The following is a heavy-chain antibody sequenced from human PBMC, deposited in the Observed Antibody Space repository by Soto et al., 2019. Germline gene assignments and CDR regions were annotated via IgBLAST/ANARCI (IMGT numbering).Heavy chain of an antibody. D-gene: IGHD3-22*01. CDR1: GGSVSSGNYH. V-gene: IGHV4-61*01. J-gene: IGHJ4*02. CDR3: ARDPGYDSSGYFVDY. Sequence: SETLSLTCTVSGGSVSSGNYHWSWIRQPPGKGLEWIGYLYYSGRLNYNPSLRSRVTISPDTSKNQFSLKLSSVAAADTAVYYCARDPGYDSSGYFVDYWGQGTMVTVSS. CDR2: LYYSGRL.